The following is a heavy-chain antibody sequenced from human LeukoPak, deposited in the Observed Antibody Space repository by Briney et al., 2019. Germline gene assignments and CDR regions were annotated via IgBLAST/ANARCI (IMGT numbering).Heavy chain of an antibody. V-gene: IGHV3-7*03. D-gene: IGHD3-16*01. J-gene: IGHJ6*02. Sequence: GGSLRLSCAASGFTLSSYWMSWVRQAPGKGLEWVASINHNGNVNYYVDSVKGRFTISRDNAKNSLYLQMSNLRAEDTAVYFCARGGGLDVWGQGATVTVSS. CDR1: GFTLSSYW. CDR2: INHNGNVN. CDR3: ARGGGLDV.